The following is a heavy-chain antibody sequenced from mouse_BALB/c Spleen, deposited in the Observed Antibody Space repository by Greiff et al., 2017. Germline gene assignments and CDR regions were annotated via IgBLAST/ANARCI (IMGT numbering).Heavy chain of an antibody. D-gene: IGHD2-14*01. J-gene: IGHJ2*01. V-gene: IGHV1S41*01. CDR3: ARAYYRYDGYFDY. CDR1: GYTFTSYW. Sequence: DLVKPGASVKLSCKASGYTFTSYWINWIKQRPGQGLEWIGRIAPGSGSTYYNEMFKGKATLTVDTSSSTAYIQLSSLSSEDSAVDFCARAYYRYDGYFDYWGQGTTLTVSS. CDR2: IAPGSGST.